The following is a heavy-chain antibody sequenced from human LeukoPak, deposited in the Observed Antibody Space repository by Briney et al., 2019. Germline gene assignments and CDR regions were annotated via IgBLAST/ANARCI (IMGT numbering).Heavy chain of an antibody. V-gene: IGHV1-69*13. CDR1: GGTFSSYA. J-gene: IGHJ6*02. CDR3: ARSSCYSVVCYYYGMDV. CDR2: IIPIFGTA. D-gene: IGHD2-15*01. Sequence: ASVKVSCKASGGTFSSYAISWVRQAPGQGLEWMGGIIPIFGTANYAQKFQGRVTITADESTSTAYMELSSPRSEDTAVYYCARSSCYSVVCYYYGMDVWGQGTTVTVSS.